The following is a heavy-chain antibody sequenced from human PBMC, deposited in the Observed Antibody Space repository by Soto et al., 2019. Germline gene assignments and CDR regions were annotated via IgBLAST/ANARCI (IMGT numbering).Heavy chain of an antibody. D-gene: IGHD2-2*02. CDR1: GDTISTGGYT. V-gene: IGHV4-30-2*02. CDR3: ATRFYTSGVLFDY. CDR2: IYHSGST. J-gene: IGHJ4*02. Sequence: SETLSLTCDVSGDTISTGGYTWAWIRQPPGKGLEWIGYIYHSGSTYYNPSLKSRVTISVDRSKNQFSLKLSSVTAADTAVYYCATRFYTSGVLFDYWGQGTPVTVSS.